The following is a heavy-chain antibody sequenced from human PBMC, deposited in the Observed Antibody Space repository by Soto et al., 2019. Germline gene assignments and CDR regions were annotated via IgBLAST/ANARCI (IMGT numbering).Heavy chain of an antibody. D-gene: IGHD6-6*01. CDR3: TRDNGAVAARPFDY. CDR1: GFTFGDYA. V-gene: IGHV3-49*04. CDR2: IRSKAYGGTT. Sequence: GGSLRLSCTASGFTFGDYAMSWVRQAPGKGLEWVGFIRSKAYGGTTEYAASVKGRFTISRDDSKSIAYLQMNSLKTEDTAVYYCTRDNGAVAARPFDYWGQGTLVTVSS. J-gene: IGHJ4*02.